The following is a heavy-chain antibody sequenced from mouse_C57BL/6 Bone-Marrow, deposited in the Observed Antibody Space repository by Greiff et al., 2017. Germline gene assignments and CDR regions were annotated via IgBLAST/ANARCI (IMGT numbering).Heavy chain of an antibody. CDR2: ISSGSSTI. D-gene: IGHD1-1*01. V-gene: IGHV5-17*01. Sequence: DVHLVESGGGLVKPGGSLKLSCAASGFTFSDYGMHWVRQAPEKGLEWVAYISSGSSTIYYADTVKGRFTISRDNAKNTLFLQMTSLRSEDTAMYYCARHYGNYFDYWGQGTTLTVSS. CDR1: GFTFSDYG. J-gene: IGHJ2*01. CDR3: ARHYGNYFDY.